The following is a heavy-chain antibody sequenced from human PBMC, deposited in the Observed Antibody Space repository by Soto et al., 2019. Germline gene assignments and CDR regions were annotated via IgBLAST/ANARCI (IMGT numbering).Heavy chain of an antibody. Sequence: PGESLKISCKGSGYSFTRYWISWVRQMPGKGLEWMGRIDPSDSYTNYSPSFQGHVTISADKSISTAYLQWSSLKASDTAMYYWAIFYYSAGAGGALLAFWGQGTTVTVSS. CDR3: AIFYYSAGAGGALLAF. D-gene: IGHD3-16*01. CDR1: GYSFTRYW. J-gene: IGHJ6*02. CDR2: IDPSDSYT. V-gene: IGHV5-10-1*01.